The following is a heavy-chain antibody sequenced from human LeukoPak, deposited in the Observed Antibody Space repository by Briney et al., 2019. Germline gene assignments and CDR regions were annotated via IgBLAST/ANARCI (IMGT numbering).Heavy chain of an antibody. CDR2: IYYSGST. CDR3: ARGLMIGYCTNGVCYQIDY. J-gene: IGHJ4*02. V-gene: IGHV4-59*01. CDR1: GGSISSYY. D-gene: IGHD2-8*01. Sequence: SSETLSLTCTVSGGSISSYYWSWIRQPPGKGLEWIGYIYYSGSTNYNPSLKSRVTISVDTSKNQFSLKLSSVTAADTAVYYCARGLMIGYCTNGVCYQIDYWGQGTLVTVSS.